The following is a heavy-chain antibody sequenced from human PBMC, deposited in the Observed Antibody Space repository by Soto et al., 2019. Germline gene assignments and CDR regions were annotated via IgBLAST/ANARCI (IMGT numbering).Heavy chain of an antibody. CDR3: ERDESSSSCYLAFDI. CDR2: IIPILGIA. D-gene: IGHD6-13*01. CDR1: GGTFSSYT. J-gene: IGHJ3*02. Sequence: SVKVSCKASGGTFSSYTISWVRQAPGQGLEWMGRIIPILGIANYAQKFQGRVTITADKSTSTAYMELSSLRSEDTAVYYCERDESSSSCYLAFDIWGQRTMVTVSS. V-gene: IGHV1-69*04.